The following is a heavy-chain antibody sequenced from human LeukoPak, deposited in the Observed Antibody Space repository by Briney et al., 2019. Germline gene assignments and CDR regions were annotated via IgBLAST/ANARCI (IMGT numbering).Heavy chain of an antibody. CDR2: ISGDGGST. CDR3: AKERSYDFWSGYRGMDV. J-gene: IGHJ6*02. V-gene: IGHV3-43*02. Sequence: GGSLRLSCAASGFTFDDYAMHWVRQAPGKGLEWVSLISGDGGSTYYADSVKGRFTISRDNSKNSLYLQMNSLRTEDTALYYCAKERSYDFWSGYRGMDVWGQGTTVTVSS. CDR1: GFTFDDYA. D-gene: IGHD3-3*01.